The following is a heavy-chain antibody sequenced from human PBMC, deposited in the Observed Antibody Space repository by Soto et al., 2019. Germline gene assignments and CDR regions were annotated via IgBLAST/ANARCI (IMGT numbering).Heavy chain of an antibody. CDR2: ISAYNGNT. CDR3: ARESWRFGERSWFDP. Sequence: GASVKVSCEASGYTFTSYGISWVRQAPGQGLEWMGWISAYNGNTNYAQKLQGRVTMTTDTSTSTAYMELKSLRSDDTAVYYCARESWRFGERSWFDPWGQGTLVTVSS. D-gene: IGHD3-10*01. CDR1: GYTFTSYG. V-gene: IGHV1-18*01. J-gene: IGHJ5*02.